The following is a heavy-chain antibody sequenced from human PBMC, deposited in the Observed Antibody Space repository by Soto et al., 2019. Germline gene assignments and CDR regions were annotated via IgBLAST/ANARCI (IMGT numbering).Heavy chain of an antibody. J-gene: IGHJ5*02. V-gene: IGHV1-69*02. CDR1: GGTFSSYT. Sequence: QVQLVQSGAEVQKPGSSVNVSCKASGGTFSSYTISWVRQAPGQGLEWMGRINPILGIANYAQKFQGRVTITADKSTGTAYMGLSSLKSEDTAVYYCARHHPKGYCTNGVCYYNWFDPWGQGTLVTVSS. CDR2: INPILGIA. CDR3: ARHHPKGYCTNGVCYYNWFDP. D-gene: IGHD2-8*01.